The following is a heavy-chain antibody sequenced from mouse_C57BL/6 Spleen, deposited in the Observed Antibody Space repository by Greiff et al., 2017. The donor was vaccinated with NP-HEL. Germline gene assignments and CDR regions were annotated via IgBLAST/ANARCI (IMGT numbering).Heavy chain of an antibody. CDR1: GYTFTSYW. Sequence: QVQLQQPGTELVKPGASVKLSCKASGYTFTSYWMHWVKQRPGQGLEWIGNINPSNGGTNYNEKFKSKATLTVDKSSSTAYMQLSSLTSEDSAVYYCARSSPYDGYYPYAMDYWGQGTSVTVSS. CDR3: ARSSPYDGYYPYAMDY. D-gene: IGHD2-3*01. CDR2: INPSNGGT. J-gene: IGHJ4*01. V-gene: IGHV1-53*01.